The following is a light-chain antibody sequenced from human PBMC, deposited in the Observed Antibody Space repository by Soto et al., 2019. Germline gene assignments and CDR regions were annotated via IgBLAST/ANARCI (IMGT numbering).Light chain of an antibody. CDR3: QQYNNWPT. Sequence: EIVLTQSPGTLSLSPGERSTFSCRASQSVRSNYLAWYQHKPGHAPRLLIHGAFKRATGIPARLSGSGSGTAFTLTIISLQSEDFAVYYCQQYNNWPTFGQGTKVDIK. J-gene: IGKJ1*01. CDR2: GAF. V-gene: IGKV3D-15*01. CDR1: QSVRSN.